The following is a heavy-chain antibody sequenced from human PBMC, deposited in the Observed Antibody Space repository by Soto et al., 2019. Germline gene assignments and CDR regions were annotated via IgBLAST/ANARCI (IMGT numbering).Heavy chain of an antibody. D-gene: IGHD4-17*01. V-gene: IGHV4-59*01. CDR3: ARVGGYYGDYPNFDY. Sequence: SETLSLTCTVSGGSISSYYWIWIRQPPGKGLEWIGNIYYSGSTNYNPSRKSRVTISVDTSKNQFSLKLSSVTAADTAVYYCARVGGYYGDYPNFDYWGQGTLVTVSS. CDR2: IYYSGST. CDR1: GGSISSYY. J-gene: IGHJ4*02.